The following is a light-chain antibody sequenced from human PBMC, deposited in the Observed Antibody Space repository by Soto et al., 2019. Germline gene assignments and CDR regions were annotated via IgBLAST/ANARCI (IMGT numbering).Light chain of an antibody. V-gene: IGLV2-14*01. J-gene: IGLJ3*02. CDR2: EVS. Sequence: QSALTQPASVSGSPGQSITISCTGTSRDVGGYNYVSWYQQHPGTAPKLMIYEVSNRPSGVSNRFSGSKSGNTASLTISGLQAYDEADYYCSTYTSSSTVFGGGTKLTVL. CDR3: STYTSSSTV. CDR1: SRDVGGYNY.